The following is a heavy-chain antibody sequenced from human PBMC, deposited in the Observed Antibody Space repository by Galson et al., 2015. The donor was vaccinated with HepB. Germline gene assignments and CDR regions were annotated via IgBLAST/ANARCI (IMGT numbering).Heavy chain of an antibody. V-gene: IGHV3-21*01. D-gene: IGHD1-26*01. CDR2: ISSGSSNI. CDR1: GFTFSSYS. J-gene: IGHJ4*02. Sequence: SLRLSCAASGFTFSSYSMNWVRQAPGKGLEWVSSISSGSSNIYYADSVKGRFTISRDNAKNSLYLQMNSLRAEDTAVYYCARDWGIVGATVDYWGQGTLVTVSS. CDR3: ARDWGIVGATVDY.